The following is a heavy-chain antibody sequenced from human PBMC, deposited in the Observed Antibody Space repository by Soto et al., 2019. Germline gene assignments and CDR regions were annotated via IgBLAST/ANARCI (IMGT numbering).Heavy chain of an antibody. V-gene: IGHV3-23*01. CDR3: AKRTSSSTFDY. Sequence: EVQLLESGGGLVQPGESLRLSCAASGFTFSSYAMSWVRQAPGKGLEWVSVISGSDDSTYYADSVKGRFTISRDNSKNTLYQKMNRLRAEDTAVYYCAKRTSSSTFDYWGQGTLVTVSS. CDR1: GFTFSSYA. CDR2: ISGSDDST. J-gene: IGHJ4*02. D-gene: IGHD6-6*01.